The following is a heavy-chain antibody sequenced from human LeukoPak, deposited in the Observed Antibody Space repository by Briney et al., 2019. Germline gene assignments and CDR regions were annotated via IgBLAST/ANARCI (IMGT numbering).Heavy chain of an antibody. CDR2: INPNNGGT. CDR1: GYTFTGYY. J-gene: IGHJ4*02. Sequence: ASVKVSCRASGYTFTGYYMHWVRQAPGQGLEWMGWINPNNGGTKYAQKFQGRVTMTRDTSISTAYMELSRLRSDDTAVYYCARARTGIAAAGRVGRYYFDYWGQGTLVTVSS. V-gene: IGHV1-2*02. D-gene: IGHD6-13*01. CDR3: ARARTGIAAAGRVGRYYFDY.